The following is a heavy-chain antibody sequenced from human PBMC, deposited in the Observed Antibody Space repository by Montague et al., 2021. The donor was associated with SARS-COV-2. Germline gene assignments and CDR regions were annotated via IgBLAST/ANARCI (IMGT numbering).Heavy chain of an antibody. Sequence: SETLSLTCTVSGGSFSGYYWNWIRQPPGKGLEWIGEINHSGSTNYNPSLKSRVTISVDTSKNQFSLKLSSVTAADTAVYYCARGFTVTTFYYYYGMDVWGQGTPVTVSS. V-gene: IGHV4-34*01. J-gene: IGHJ6*02. CDR2: INHSGST. CDR1: GGSFSGYY. CDR3: ARGFTVTTFYYYYGMDV. D-gene: IGHD4-17*01.